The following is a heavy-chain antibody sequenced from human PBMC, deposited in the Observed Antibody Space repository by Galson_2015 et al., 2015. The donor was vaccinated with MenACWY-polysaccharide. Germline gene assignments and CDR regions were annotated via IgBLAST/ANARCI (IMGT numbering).Heavy chain of an antibody. J-gene: IGHJ6*02. Sequence: SLRLSCAASGFTFSNYAMSWVRQAPGKGLDWVSAISGSGSTTYYADSVKGRFATSRDNSKNTLYLQMSSLRAEDTAVYYCAKRAPMVTSLFYGMDVWGQGTTVTVSS. CDR2: ISGSGSTT. D-gene: IGHD4/OR15-4a*01. CDR1: GFTFSNYA. V-gene: IGHV3-23*01. CDR3: AKRAPMVTSLFYGMDV.